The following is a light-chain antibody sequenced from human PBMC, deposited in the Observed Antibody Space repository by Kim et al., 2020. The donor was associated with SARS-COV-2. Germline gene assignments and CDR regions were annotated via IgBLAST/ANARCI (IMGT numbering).Light chain of an antibody. V-gene: IGKV3-11*01. Sequence: EIVLTQSPATLSLSPGERATLSCKASQSVHIFLSWYQQKPGQAPSLLIYDASNMATGSPARFSGSGCATEFTLTINTLEPEDVATYYCCQHSGWPLTFGGGTKVDIK. J-gene: IGKJ4*01. CDR1: QSVHIF. CDR2: DAS. CDR3: CQHSGWPLT.